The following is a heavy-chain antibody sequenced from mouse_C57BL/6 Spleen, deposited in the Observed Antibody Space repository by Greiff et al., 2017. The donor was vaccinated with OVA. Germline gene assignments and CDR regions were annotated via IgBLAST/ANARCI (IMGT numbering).Heavy chain of an antibody. CDR1: GYTFTDYY. CDR3: ARRDSYYYYGSSYDYFDY. V-gene: IGHV1-19*01. CDR2: INPYNGGT. J-gene: IGHJ2*01. Sequence: EVQLQQSGPVLVKPGASVKMSCKASGYTFTDYYMNWVKQSHGKSLEWIGVINPYNGGTSYNQKFKGKATLTVDKSSSTAYIELNSLTSEDSAVYYCARRDSYYYYGSSYDYFDYWGQGTTLTVSS. D-gene: IGHD1-1*01.